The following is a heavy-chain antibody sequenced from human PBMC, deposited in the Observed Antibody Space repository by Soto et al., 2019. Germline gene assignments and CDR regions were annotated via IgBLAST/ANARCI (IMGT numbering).Heavy chain of an antibody. CDR3: AKDFFPEYSSSALLFYFDY. D-gene: IGHD6-6*01. Sequence: GGSLRLSCAASGFTFSSYAMSWVRQAPGKGLEWVSAISGSGGSTYYADSVKGRFTISRDNSKNTLYLQMNSLRAEDTAVYYCAKDFFPEYSSSALLFYFDYWGQGTLVTVSS. V-gene: IGHV3-23*01. CDR2: ISGSGGST. J-gene: IGHJ4*02. CDR1: GFTFSSYA.